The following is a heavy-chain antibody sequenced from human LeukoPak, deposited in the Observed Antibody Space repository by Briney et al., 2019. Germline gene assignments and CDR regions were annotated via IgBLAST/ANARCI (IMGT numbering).Heavy chain of an antibody. CDR3: ARDVWVFDSYDFWSGYPKYNWFDP. J-gene: IGHJ5*02. CDR2: IYTSGST. CDR1: GGSISSYY. V-gene: IGHV4-4*07. Sequence: PSETLSLTCTVSGGSISSYYWSWIRQPAGKRPEWIGRIYTSGSTNYNPSLKSRVTMSVDTSKNQFSLKLSSVTAADTAVYYCARDVWVFDSYDFWSGYPKYNWFDPWGQGTLVTVSS. D-gene: IGHD3-3*01.